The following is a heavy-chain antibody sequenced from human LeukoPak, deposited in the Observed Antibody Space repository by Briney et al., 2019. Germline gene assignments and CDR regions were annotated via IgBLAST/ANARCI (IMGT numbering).Heavy chain of an antibody. D-gene: IGHD5-24*01. J-gene: IGHJ5*02. CDR3: ARDSGPPTYGEMATINVWFDP. Sequence: AASVKVSCKASGGTFSSYAISWVRQAPGQGLEWMGGIIPIFGTANYAQKFQGRVTITADESTSTAYMELSSLRSEDTAVYYCARDSGPPTYGEMATINVWFDPWGQGTLVTVSS. CDR1: GGTFSSYA. CDR2: IIPIFGTA. V-gene: IGHV1-69*13.